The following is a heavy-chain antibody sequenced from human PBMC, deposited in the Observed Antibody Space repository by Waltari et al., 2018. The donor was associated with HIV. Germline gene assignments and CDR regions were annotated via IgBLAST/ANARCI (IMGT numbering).Heavy chain of an antibody. CDR1: GDSISRSPYY. Sequence: QLQLQESGPGLVKPSAPLSLTCTVPGDSISRSPYYWGWIRQPPGKGLEWIGSVYYLGSTYYSPSLKSRVTISLDTSKNRFSLKLNSVTAADTAVYYCARTYTGSSQYFQLWGQGTLVTVSS. V-gene: IGHV4-39*01. CDR2: VYYLGST. CDR3: ARTYTGSSQYFQL. J-gene: IGHJ1*01. D-gene: IGHD1-26*01.